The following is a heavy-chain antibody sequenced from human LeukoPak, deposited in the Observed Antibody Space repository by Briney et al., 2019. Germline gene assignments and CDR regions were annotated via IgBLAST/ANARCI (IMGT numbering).Heavy chain of an antibody. D-gene: IGHD2-8*01. CDR1: GGSISSGGFS. J-gene: IGHJ5*02. V-gene: IGHV4-30-2*01. CDR2: IYHIGTS. Sequence: PSETLSLTCTVSGGSISSGGFSWNWIRQPPGKGLEWIGYIYHIGTSYYNPSLKSRVAISIDRSKNQLSLKLTSVTAADTAVYYCAQNGQSGFSFDPWGQGTPVTVSS. CDR3: AQNGQSGFSFDP.